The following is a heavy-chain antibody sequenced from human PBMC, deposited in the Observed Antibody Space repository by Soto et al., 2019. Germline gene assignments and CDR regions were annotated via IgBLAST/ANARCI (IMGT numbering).Heavy chain of an antibody. CDR2: IHHSGRT. Sequence: QVQLQESGPGLVKPSGTLSLTCAVSGASISGDKGWGWVRQPPGKGLEWIGEIHHSGRTNYNPSLKSRVTILVEKSKNQVSLELSSMTAADTAVYYCARGGDWQFDYWGQGTLVTVSS. J-gene: IGHJ4*02. CDR1: GASISGDKG. V-gene: IGHV4-4*02. D-gene: IGHD2-21*02. CDR3: ARGGDWQFDY.